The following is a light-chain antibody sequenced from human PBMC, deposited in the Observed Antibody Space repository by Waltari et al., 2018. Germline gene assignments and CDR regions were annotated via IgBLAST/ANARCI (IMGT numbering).Light chain of an antibody. Sequence: SYELAQPPSVSVSPGQTARTTCSGAKLGDKYACWYQQTPGQSPVLVIYQDNKRPSGIPERFSGSNSGNTATLTISGTQAMDEADYYCQAWDSNTVVFGGGTKLTVL. J-gene: IGLJ2*01. CDR1: KLGDKY. CDR2: QDN. CDR3: QAWDSNTVV. V-gene: IGLV3-1*01.